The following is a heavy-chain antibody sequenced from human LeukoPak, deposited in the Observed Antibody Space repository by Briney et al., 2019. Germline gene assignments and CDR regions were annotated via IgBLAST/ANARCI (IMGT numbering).Heavy chain of an antibody. Sequence: GGSLRLSCAASGFTFSNYAMHWVRQTPGKGLEWVAVISYDGSNKYYADSVKGRFTISRDNSKNTLYLQMNSLRAEDTAVFYCARDRSSYEYYFDHWGQGTLVTVSS. CDR1: GFTFSNYA. V-gene: IGHV3-30-3*01. D-gene: IGHD5-12*01. J-gene: IGHJ4*02. CDR2: ISYDGSNK. CDR3: ARDRSSYEYYFDH.